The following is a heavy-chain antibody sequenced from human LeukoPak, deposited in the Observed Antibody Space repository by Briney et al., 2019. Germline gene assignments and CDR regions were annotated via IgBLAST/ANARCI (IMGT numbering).Heavy chain of an antibody. CDR2: INPNSGGT. V-gene: IGHV1-2*02. D-gene: IGHD6-19*01. CDR3: ARVVAVTGTPVYYMDV. CDR1: VYMFTFYY. J-gene: IGHJ6*03. Sequence: GASVTVSFTSSVYMFTFYYMHWVGQAPGQGREWMGWINPNSGGTNYAQKFQGRVTMTSDTSISTAYMDLNMLRSDDTAVYYCARVVAVTGTPVYYMDVWGKGTTVTVSS.